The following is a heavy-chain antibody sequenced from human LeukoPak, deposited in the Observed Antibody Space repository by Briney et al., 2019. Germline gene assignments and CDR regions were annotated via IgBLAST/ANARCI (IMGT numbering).Heavy chain of an antibody. D-gene: IGHD3-22*01. CDR3: ARDNYDSSGYYEHALDL. CDR2: IYYSGNT. J-gene: IGHJ3*01. V-gene: IGHV4-59*12. CDR1: GGSISSYY. Sequence: SETLSLTCTVSGGSISSYYWSWIRQPPGKGLEWIGYIYYSGNTNYNPSLKSRVTISVDTSKNQFSLKMTSLTAADTAVYYCARDNYDSSGYYEHALDLWGQGTMVTVSS.